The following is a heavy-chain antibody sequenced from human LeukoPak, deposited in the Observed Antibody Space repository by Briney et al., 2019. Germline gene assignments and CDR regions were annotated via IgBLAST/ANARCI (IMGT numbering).Heavy chain of an antibody. V-gene: IGHV1-18*01. D-gene: IGHD1-26*01. J-gene: IGHJ6*03. CDR2: IGAYNGNT. CDR3: ARERSRIVGANMDV. Sequence: ASVKVSCMASGCTFTSYGISWVRQAPGQGREGMGWIGAYNGNTNYAQKLQGRVTMTTDTSTSTAYMELRSLRSDDTAVYYCARERSRIVGANMDVWGKGTTVTVSS. CDR1: GCTFTSYG.